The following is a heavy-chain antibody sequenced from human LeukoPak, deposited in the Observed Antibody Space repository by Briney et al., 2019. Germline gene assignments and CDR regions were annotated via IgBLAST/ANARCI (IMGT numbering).Heavy chain of an antibody. Sequence: SQTLSLTCAISGDSVSSNSAAWNWIRQSPSRGLEWLGRTYYRSKWYNDYAVSVKSRITINPDTSKNQFSLQLNSVTPEDTAVYYCASIRLGYCSSTSCPGGSWFDPWGQGTLVTVSS. CDR2: TYYRSKWYN. CDR3: ASIRLGYCSSTSCPGGSWFDP. J-gene: IGHJ5*02. CDR1: GDSVSSNSAA. V-gene: IGHV6-1*01. D-gene: IGHD2-2*01.